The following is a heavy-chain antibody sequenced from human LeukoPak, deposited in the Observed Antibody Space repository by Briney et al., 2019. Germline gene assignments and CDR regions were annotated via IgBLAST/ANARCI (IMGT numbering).Heavy chain of an antibody. CDR2: IANKINSERK. CDR3: TTEGQQMESSRFDF. Sequence: PGGSLRLSCAASGLTFRDAWMGWVRQAPGKGLEWVGGIANKINSERKAYAAPVRRSFSISRDDSENPLYLQMNGLQTEDTGVYYCTTEGQQMESSRFDFWGRGTPVTVSS. CDR1: GLTFRDAW. D-gene: IGHD6-13*01. V-gene: IGHV3-15*04. J-gene: IGHJ4*02.